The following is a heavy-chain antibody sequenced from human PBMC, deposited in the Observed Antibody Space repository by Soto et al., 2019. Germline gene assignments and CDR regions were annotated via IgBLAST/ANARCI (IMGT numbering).Heavy chain of an antibody. J-gene: IGHJ6*03. Sequence: GGSLRLSCAASGFTFSSYGMHWVRQAPGKGLEWVAVIWYDGSNKYYADSVKGRFTISRDNSKNTLYLQMNSLRAEDTAVYYCARDFGRHCSGGSCPYYYNYMAVWGKGTTVTVSS. D-gene: IGHD2-15*01. V-gene: IGHV3-33*01. CDR1: GFTFSSYG. CDR2: IWYDGSNK. CDR3: ARDFGRHCSGGSCPYYYNYMAV.